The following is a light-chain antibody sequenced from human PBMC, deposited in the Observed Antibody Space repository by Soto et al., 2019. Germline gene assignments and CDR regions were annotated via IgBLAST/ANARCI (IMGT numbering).Light chain of an antibody. J-gene: IGKJ1*01. CDR2: AAS. CDR1: QGISNY. Sequence: DIPMTQSPSSLSASVGDRVTITCRASQGISNYLAWYQQKPGKVPKLLIYAASTLQSRVPSRFSGSGSGTDFTLPISSLQPEDVATYSCQKYNSAPWTFGQGTKVEIK. V-gene: IGKV1-27*01. CDR3: QKYNSAPWT.